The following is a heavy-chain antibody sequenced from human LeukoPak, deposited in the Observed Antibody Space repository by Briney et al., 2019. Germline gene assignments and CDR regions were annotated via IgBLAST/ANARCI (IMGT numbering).Heavy chain of an antibody. CDR2: IYPGDSDT. D-gene: IGHD6-6*01. V-gene: IGHV5-51*01. J-gene: IGHJ4*02. Sequence: GESLKISCKGSGYTFDTYWIGWVRQMPGKGLEWMGIIYPGDSDTKYRPSFQGQVTFSVDKSTTTAYLQWSSLKASDTAMYYCTRWIDSSSPPFGYWGQGTLVTVSS. CDR1: GYTFDTYW. CDR3: TRWIDSSSPPFGY.